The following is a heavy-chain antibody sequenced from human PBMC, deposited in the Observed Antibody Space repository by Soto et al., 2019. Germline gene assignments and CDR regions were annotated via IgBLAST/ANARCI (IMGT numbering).Heavy chain of an antibody. V-gene: IGHV3-21*06. CDR1: GFTFTRYS. Sequence: GGSLRLSCAASGFTFTRYSMNWVRQAPGKGLEWVSSISSTTNYIYYGDSMKGRFTISRDNAKNSLYLEMNSLRAEDTAVYYCARESEDLTSNFDYWGQGTQVTVSS. CDR3: ARESEDLTSNFDY. J-gene: IGHJ4*02. CDR2: ISSTTNYI.